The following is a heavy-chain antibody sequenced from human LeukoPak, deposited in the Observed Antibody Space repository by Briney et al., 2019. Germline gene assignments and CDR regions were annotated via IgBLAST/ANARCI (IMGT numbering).Heavy chain of an antibody. Sequence: TGGSLRLSCAASGFPFSSSAMSWVRQPPANGLEWVSSITGDGVTTYYADSVKGRFTISRDNSKNVLFLQMNSLGAEDSASYFCAKERRRVDTSMIRSYYFDYWGQGTPVTVSS. J-gene: IGHJ4*02. CDR1: GFPFSSSA. D-gene: IGHD3-16*01. CDR2: ITGDGVTT. CDR3: AKERRRVDTSMIRSYYFDY. V-gene: IGHV3-23*01.